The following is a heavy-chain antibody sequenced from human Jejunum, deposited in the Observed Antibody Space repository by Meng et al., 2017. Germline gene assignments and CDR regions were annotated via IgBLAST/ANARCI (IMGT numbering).Heavy chain of an antibody. D-gene: IGHD3-22*01. CDR3: ARERWEDYESRGFDS. J-gene: IGHJ4*02. V-gene: IGHV4-30-4*01. CDR2: IHYIGSA. Sequence: QVQLQESGPGLVKPSQTLFLTRTGTGGIISSDDYYWRCLRQPPGKGLEWIGYIHYIGSAFYHPALKSRATVSVDTSKNQFSLELKSVTAADTALYYCARERWEDYESRGFDSWGQGTLVTVSS. CDR1: GGIISSDDYY.